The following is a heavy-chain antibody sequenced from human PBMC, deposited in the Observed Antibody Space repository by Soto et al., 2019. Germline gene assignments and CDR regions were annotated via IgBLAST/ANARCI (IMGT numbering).Heavy chain of an antibody. Sequence: ASVKVSCKASGYTFTSYAMHWVRQAPVLRLEWMGWINAGNGNTKYSQKFQGRVTITRDTSASTAYMELSSLRSEDTAVYYCARGSGYYYWDYYWGQGTLVTVSS. CDR3: ARGSGYYYWDYY. D-gene: IGHD3-22*01. V-gene: IGHV1-3*01. CDR1: GYTFTSYA. CDR2: INAGNGNT. J-gene: IGHJ4*02.